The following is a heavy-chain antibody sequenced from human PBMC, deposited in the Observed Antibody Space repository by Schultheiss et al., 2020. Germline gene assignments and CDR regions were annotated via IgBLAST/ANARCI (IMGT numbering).Heavy chain of an antibody. D-gene: IGHD6-19*01. CDR3: ARADAAVAGIDY. V-gene: IGHV1-3*01. CDR2: INAGNGNT. CDR1: GYTFTSYG. J-gene: IGHJ4*02. Sequence: ASVKVSCKASGYTFTSYGIHWVRQAPGERLEWMGWINAGNGNTKYSQRFQGRVTMTRNTSISTAYMELSSLRSDDTAVYYCARADAAVAGIDYWGQGTLVTVSS.